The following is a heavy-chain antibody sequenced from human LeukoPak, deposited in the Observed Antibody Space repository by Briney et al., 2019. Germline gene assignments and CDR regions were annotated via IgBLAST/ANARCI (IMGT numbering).Heavy chain of an antibody. CDR3: VKGYSSGWYGSDEYYFDY. D-gene: IGHD6-19*01. Sequence: GGSLRLSCSASGFTFSSYAMHWVRQAPGKGLEYVSAISSNGGSTYYADSVKGRFTISRDNSKNTLYLQMSSLRAEDTAVYYCVKGYSSGWYGSDEYYFDYWGQGTLVTVSS. CDR2: ISSNGGST. J-gene: IGHJ4*02. CDR1: GFTFSSYA. V-gene: IGHV3-64D*06.